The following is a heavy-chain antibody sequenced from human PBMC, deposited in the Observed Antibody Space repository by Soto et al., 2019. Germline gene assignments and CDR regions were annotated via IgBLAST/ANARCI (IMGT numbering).Heavy chain of an antibody. CDR1: GFSFSSYG. CDR2: TTYDGGIK. V-gene: IGHV3-30*03. CDR3: AGALENPYFYYGLDD. D-gene: IGHD1-1*01. Sequence: AGGSLRLSCAASGFSFSSYGMVWVRLAPGTGLEWVAATTYDGGIKHYVDSVKGRFTISRDNSKNTLYLQMNSLRVEDTATYYCAGALENPYFYYGLDDGGQGTTVTVSS. J-gene: IGHJ6*02.